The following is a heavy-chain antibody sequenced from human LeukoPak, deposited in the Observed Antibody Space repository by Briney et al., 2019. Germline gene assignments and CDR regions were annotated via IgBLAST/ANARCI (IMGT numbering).Heavy chain of an antibody. Sequence: SQTLSLTCTVSGGSISSGGYYWSWSRQHPGKGLEWIGYIYYSGSTYYNPSLKSRITISVDTSKNQFSLKLSSVTAADTAVYYCARGFGGSSTSYAYPFGYWGQGTLVTVSS. CDR3: ARGFGGSSTSYAYPFGY. J-gene: IGHJ4*02. CDR1: GGSISSGGYY. D-gene: IGHD2-2*01. V-gene: IGHV4-31*03. CDR2: IYYSGST.